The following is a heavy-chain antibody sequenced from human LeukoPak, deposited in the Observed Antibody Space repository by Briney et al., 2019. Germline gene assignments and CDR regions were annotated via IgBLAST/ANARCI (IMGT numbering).Heavy chain of an antibody. V-gene: IGHV3-30*03. CDR1: GFTFSSYG. J-gene: IGHJ4*02. Sequence: GGSLRLSCAASGFTFSSYGIHWVRQAPGKGLEWVAVISYDGSNKYYADSVKGRFTISRDNSKNTLYLQMNSLRAEDTAVYYCASSNLAQLDYWGQGTLVTVSS. CDR2: ISYDGSNK. CDR3: ASSNLAQLDY. D-gene: IGHD2-2*01.